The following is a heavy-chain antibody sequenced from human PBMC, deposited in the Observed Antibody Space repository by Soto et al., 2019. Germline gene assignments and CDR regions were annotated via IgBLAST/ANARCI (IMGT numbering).Heavy chain of an antibody. V-gene: IGHV3-30-3*01. CDR3: ARDLGYTAMVPYYYYYGMDV. D-gene: IGHD5-18*01. J-gene: IGHJ6*02. CDR1: GFTFSSYA. CDR2: ISYDGSNK. Sequence: GGSLRLSCAASGFTFSSYAMHWVRQAPGKGLEWVAVISYDGSNKYYADSVKGRFTISRDNSKNTLYLQMNSLRAEDTAVYYCARDLGYTAMVPYYYYYGMDVWGQGTTVTVSS.